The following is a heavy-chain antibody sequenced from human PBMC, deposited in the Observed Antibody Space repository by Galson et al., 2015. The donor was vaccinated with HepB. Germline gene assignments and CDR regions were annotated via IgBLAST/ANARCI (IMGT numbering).Heavy chain of an antibody. CDR1: GGSISSYY. CDR2: IYYSGST. D-gene: IGHD2-15*01. V-gene: IGHV4-59*01. J-gene: IGHJ4*02. Sequence: TLSLTCTVSGGSISSYYWSWIRQPPGKGLEWIGYIYYSGSTNYNPSLKSRVTISVDTSKNQFSLKLGSVTAADTAVYYCASEGILYPESYFDYWGQGTLVTVSS. CDR3: ASEGILYPESYFDY.